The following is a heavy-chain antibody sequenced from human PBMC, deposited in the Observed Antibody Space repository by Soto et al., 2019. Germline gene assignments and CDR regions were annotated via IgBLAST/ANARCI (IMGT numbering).Heavy chain of an antibody. J-gene: IGHJ4*02. CDR1: GFSLSASGVG. CDR3: AHRVKGYCANGVCHYYFDY. Sequence: QITLKESGPTLLKPTQTLTLTCTFSGFSLSASGVGVGWIRQSPGKALEWLALIYWDDDKRYSPSLKSRLTITKDTSKNQVVLTMTNMDPVDTAAYYCAHRVKGYCANGVCHYYFDYWGPGTLVTVSS. D-gene: IGHD2-8*01. CDR2: IYWDDDK. V-gene: IGHV2-5*02.